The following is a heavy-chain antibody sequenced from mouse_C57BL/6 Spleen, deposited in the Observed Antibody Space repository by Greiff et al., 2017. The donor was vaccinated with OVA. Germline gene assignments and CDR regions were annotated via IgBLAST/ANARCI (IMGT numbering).Heavy chain of an antibody. V-gene: IGHV1-50*01. CDR3: ARWGYYVSSYGFAY. CDR2: IDPSASYT. D-gene: IGHD1-1*01. CDR1: GYTFTSYW. J-gene: IGHJ3*01. Sequence: QVQLQQPGAELVKPGASVKLSCKASGYTFTSYWMQWVKQRPGQGLEWIGEIDPSASYTNYNQKFKGKATLTVDTSSSTAYMQRSSLTSEDSAVYYCARWGYYVSSYGFAYWGQGTLVTVSA.